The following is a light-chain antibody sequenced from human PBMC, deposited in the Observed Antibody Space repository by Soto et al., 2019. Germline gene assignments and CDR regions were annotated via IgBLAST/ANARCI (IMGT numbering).Light chain of an antibody. CDR2: DAS. CDR3: RRTGT. J-gene: IGKJ1*01. V-gene: IGKV3-20*01. CDR1: QTVSSRY. Sequence: EIVLTQSPGTLSLSPGERATLSCRASQTVSSRYLAWYQHKPGQAPRLLIYDASKRALGIPDRFSGSGSATAFALTITSREPEDFAVYYCRRTGTFGQGIKVEI.